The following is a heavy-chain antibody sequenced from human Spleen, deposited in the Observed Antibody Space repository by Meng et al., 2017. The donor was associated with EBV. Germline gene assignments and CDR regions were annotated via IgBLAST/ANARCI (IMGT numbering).Heavy chain of an antibody. Sequence: EVQLVESGGGLVKHGGSLRLSCAASGFTFSSYSMNSVRQAAGKGLEWVSSISSSSSYICYADSVKGRFTISRDNAKNSLYLQMNSLRAEDTAVYYCAREVTVTTADLEDYWGQGPLVTVDS. J-gene: IGHJ4*02. CDR1: GFTFSSYS. D-gene: IGHD4-17*01. V-gene: IGHV3-21*01. CDR3: AREVTVTTADLEDY. CDR2: ISSSSSYI.